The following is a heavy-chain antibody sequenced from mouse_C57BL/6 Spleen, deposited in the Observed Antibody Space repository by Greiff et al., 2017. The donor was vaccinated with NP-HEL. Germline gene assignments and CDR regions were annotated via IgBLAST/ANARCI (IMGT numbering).Heavy chain of an antibody. J-gene: IGHJ2*01. D-gene: IGHD1-1*01. CDR1: GYTFTSYW. V-gene: IGHV1-55*01. CDR2: IYPGSGST. CDR3: ARYYYYGSGYTPDY. Sequence: VKLQQPGAELVKPGASVKMSCKASGYTFTSYWITWVKQRPGQGLEWIGDIYPGSGSTNYNEKFKSKATLTVDTSSSTAYMQLSSLTSEDSAVYYCARYYYYGSGYTPDYWGQGTTLTVSS.